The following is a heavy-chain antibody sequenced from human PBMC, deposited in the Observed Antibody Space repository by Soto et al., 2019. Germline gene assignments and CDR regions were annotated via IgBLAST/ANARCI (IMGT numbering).Heavy chain of an antibody. CDR1: GFTFSSYA. V-gene: IGHV3-23*01. CDR3: ARQGIRITTNIEIASDY. Sequence: EVQVLESGGGLVQPGGSLRLSYAASGFTFSSYAMSWVRQAPGTGLEWVSAISGSGGSTYYADSVKGRFTISRDNSKNTLNLQMNSLRAEDTAVYYCARQGIRITTNIEIASDYWGQGTLVTVSS. CDR2: ISGSGGST. J-gene: IGHJ4*02. D-gene: IGHD1-20*01.